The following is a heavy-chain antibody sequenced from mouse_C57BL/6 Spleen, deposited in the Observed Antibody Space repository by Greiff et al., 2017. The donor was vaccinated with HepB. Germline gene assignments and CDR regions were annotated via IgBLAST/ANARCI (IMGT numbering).Heavy chain of an antibody. J-gene: IGHJ2*01. CDR3: ARVGGNYVDY. CDR2: IDPSDSYT. CDR1: GYTFTSYW. V-gene: IGHV1-69*01. D-gene: IGHD1-1*02. Sequence: QVQLQQSGAELVMPGASVKLSCKASGYTFTSYWMHWVKQRPGQGLEWIGEIDPSDSYTNYNQKFKGKSTLTVDKSSSTAYMQLSSLTSEDSAVYYCARVGGNYVDYWGQGTTLTVSS.